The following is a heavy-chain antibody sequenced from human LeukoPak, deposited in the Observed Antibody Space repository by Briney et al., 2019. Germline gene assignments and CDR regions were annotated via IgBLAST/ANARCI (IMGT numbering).Heavy chain of an antibody. CDR3: ARGGAYYDSSGYYYEYFQH. D-gene: IGHD3-22*01. Sequence: GASVKVSCKASDYTFTSYGISCVRQAPGQGLEWMGWISAYNGNTNYAQKLQGRVTMTTDTSTSTAYMELRSLRSDDTAVYYCARGGAYYDSSGYYYEYFQHWGQGTLVTVSS. CDR1: DYTFTSYG. J-gene: IGHJ1*01. CDR2: ISAYNGNT. V-gene: IGHV1-18*01.